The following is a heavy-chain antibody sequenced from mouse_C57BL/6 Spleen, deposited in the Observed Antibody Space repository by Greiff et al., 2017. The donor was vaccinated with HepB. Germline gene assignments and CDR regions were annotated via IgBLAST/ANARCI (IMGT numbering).Heavy chain of an antibody. CDR3: ARSFTTRTPSYPMDY. J-gene: IGHJ4*01. CDR2: INPNYGTT. D-gene: IGHD2-12*01. Sequence: EVHLVESGPELVKPGASVKISCKASGYSFTDYNMNWVKQSNGKSLEWIGVINPNYGTTSYNQKFKGKATLTVDQSSSTAYMQLNSLTSEDSAVYYCARSFTTRTPSYPMDYWGQGTSVTVSS. V-gene: IGHV1-39*01. CDR1: GYSFTDYN.